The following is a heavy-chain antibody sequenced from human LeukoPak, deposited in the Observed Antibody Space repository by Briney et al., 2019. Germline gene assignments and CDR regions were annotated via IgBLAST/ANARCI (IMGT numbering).Heavy chain of an antibody. J-gene: IGHJ3*02. Sequence: GGSLRLSYAASGFTVRSYGIHWVRQAPGKGLEYVSAISANGGSTYYANSVKGRFTISRDTYKNTLYLQMGSLRAEDMAVYYCAREGRNDAFDIWGQGTMVTVSS. CDR3: AREGRNDAFDI. CDR1: GFTVRSYG. D-gene: IGHD1-26*01. CDR2: ISANGGST. V-gene: IGHV3-64*01.